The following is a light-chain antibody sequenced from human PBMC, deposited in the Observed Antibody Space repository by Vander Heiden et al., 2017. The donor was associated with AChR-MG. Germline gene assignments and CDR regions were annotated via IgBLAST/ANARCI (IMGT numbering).Light chain of an antibody. J-gene: IGKJ2*01. CDR3: QQHGSSPPNT. Sequence: EIVFTPSPGTPSLSPGERAPPSCRASQSVSSSYLAWYQQKPGQAPSRLIYGASSRTTGIPDRFSGSGSGTDFTLTISRREPEDFAVYYCQQHGSSPPNTFGQGTKLEIK. CDR2: GAS. CDR1: QSVSSSY. V-gene: IGKV3-20*01.